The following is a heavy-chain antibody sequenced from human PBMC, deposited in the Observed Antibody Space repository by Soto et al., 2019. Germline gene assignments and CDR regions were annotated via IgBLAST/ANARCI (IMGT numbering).Heavy chain of an antibody. D-gene: IGHD4-17*01. V-gene: IGHV1-3*01. CDR3: ARGDYGDYPIDY. CDR1: GYTFTSYA. J-gene: IGHJ4*02. Sequence: ASVKVSCKASGYTFTSYAMHWVRQAPGQRLEWMGWINAGNGNTKYSQKFQGRVTITRDTSASTAYMELSSLRSEDTAVYYCARGDYGDYPIDYWGQGTLVTVSS. CDR2: INAGNGNT.